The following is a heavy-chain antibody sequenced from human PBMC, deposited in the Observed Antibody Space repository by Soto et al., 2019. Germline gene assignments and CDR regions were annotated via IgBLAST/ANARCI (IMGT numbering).Heavy chain of an antibody. Sequence: SETLSLTCTVSGGSVSSGSYYWSWIRQPPGKGLEWIGYIYYSGSTNYNPSLKSRVTISVDTSKNQFSLKLSSVTAADTAVYYCAREEYYYDSSGYYRSDAFDIWSQGTMVTVSS. CDR2: IYYSGST. D-gene: IGHD3-22*01. J-gene: IGHJ3*02. CDR1: GGSVSSGSYY. CDR3: AREEYYYDSSGYYRSDAFDI. V-gene: IGHV4-61*01.